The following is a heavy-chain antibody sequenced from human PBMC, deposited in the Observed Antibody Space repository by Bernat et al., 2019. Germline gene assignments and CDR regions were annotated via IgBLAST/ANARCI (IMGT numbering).Heavy chain of an antibody. CDR2: ISDSGGST. Sequence: EVQLVESGGGLVKPGGSLRLSCAASAFTFSNYAMSWIRQAPGKGLEWVSAISDSGGSTFYADSVQGRFTISRDNSRSTLYLQMNSLRAEDTAVYYCAKGSSGGRPYYFDYWGQGTLVTVSP. CDR3: AKGSSGGRPYYFDY. D-gene: IGHD6-19*01. J-gene: IGHJ4*02. V-gene: IGHV3-23*04. CDR1: AFTFSNYA.